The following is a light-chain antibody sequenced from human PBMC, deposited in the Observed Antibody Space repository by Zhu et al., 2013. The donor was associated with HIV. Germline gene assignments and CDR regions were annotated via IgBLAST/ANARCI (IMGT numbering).Light chain of an antibody. CDR3: HQYNASPWT. CDR2: DAS. J-gene: IGKJ1*01. V-gene: IGKV3-20*01. CDR1: QSVSSSH. Sequence: EIVLTQSPGTLSLSPGERATLSCRASQSVSSSHLAWYQQKPGQAPRLLIYDASYRVTGIPARFSGSGSGTDFTLTISRLEPEDSAVFYCHQYNASPWTFGQGTKVE.